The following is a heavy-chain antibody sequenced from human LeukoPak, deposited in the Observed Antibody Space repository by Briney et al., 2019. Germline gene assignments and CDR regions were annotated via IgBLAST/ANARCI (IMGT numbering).Heavy chain of an antibody. V-gene: IGHV4-30-4*08. CDR2: IYYSGST. J-gene: IGHJ4*02. Sequence: SQTLSLXCTVSGGSSSSGDYYWSWNRQPPGKGPEWIGYIYYSGSTYYNPSLKSRVTISVDTSKNQFSLKLSSVTAADTAVYYCARVFPRSWYLNWGQGTLVTVSS. D-gene: IGHD6-13*01. CDR1: GGSSSSGDYY. CDR3: ARVFPRSWYLN.